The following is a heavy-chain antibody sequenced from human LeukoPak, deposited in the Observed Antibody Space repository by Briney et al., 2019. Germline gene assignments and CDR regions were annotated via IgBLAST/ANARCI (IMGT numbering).Heavy chain of an antibody. Sequence: GGSLRLSCAASGFTFSGSAMHWVRQAPGKGLEWVSVIYSGGSTYYADSVKGRFTISRDNSKNTLYLQMNSLRAEDTAVYYCARAGMVRGVITFDYWGQGTLVTVSS. CDR2: IYSGGST. CDR3: ARAGMVRGVITFDY. D-gene: IGHD3-10*01. J-gene: IGHJ4*02. V-gene: IGHV3-66*01. CDR1: GFTFSGSA.